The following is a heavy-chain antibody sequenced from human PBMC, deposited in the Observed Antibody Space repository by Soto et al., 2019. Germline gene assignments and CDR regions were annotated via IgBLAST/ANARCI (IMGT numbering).Heavy chain of an antibody. Sequence: QITLKESGPTLVKPTQTLTLTCTFSGFSLSTGGMGVGWIRQPPGKALEWLALIYWDGDRRYRPSLMSRPTIGKDNSKDRVFRPVXXMDPVDTATYYCVHSRCGGDCLQSYSSHYYYGMDIWGQGTTVTVSS. CDR1: GFSLSTGGMG. CDR2: IYWDGDR. J-gene: IGHJ6*02. V-gene: IGHV2-5*02. CDR3: VHSRCGGDCLQSYSSHYYYGMDI. D-gene: IGHD2-21*02.